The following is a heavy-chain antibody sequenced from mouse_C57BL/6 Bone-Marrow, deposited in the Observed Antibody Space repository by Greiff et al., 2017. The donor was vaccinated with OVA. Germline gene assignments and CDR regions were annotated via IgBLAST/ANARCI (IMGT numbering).Heavy chain of an antibody. D-gene: IGHD3-2*02. J-gene: IGHJ2*01. CDR1: GFTFSDFY. V-gene: IGHV7-1*01. CDR2: SRNKANDYTT. CDR3: ARDRDSSGYFDY. Sequence: EVKLVDSGGGLVQSGRSLRLSCATSGFTFSDFYMEWVRQAPGKGLEWIAASRNKANDYTTEYSASVKGRFIVSRDTSQSILYLQMNALRAEDTAIYYCARDRDSSGYFDYWGQGTTLTVSS.